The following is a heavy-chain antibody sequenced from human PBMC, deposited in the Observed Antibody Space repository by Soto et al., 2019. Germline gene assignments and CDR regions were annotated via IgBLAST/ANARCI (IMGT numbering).Heavy chain of an antibody. CDR3: ARDLGGYSGGWYGYYYYGMDV. J-gene: IGHJ6*02. CDR2: IYHSGST. D-gene: IGHD6-19*01. CDR1: GGSISSSNW. Sequence: QVQLQESGPGLVKPSGTLSLTCAVSGGSISSSNWWRWVRQPPGKGLEWIGEIYHSGSTNYNPSLKSLVTIAVDKTKTRFSLRLSAVAAADTAVYYCARDLGGYSGGWYGYYYYGMDVWGQGTTVTVSS. V-gene: IGHV4-4*02.